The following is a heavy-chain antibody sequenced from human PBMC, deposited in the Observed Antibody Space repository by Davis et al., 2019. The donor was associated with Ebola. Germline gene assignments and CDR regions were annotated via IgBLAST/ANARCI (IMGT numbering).Heavy chain of an antibody. V-gene: IGHV4-61*01. CDR1: GGSVSSYSHY. D-gene: IGHD2-2*01. Sequence: PSETLSLTCTVSGGSVSSYSHYWSWIRQPPGKGLEWIGYIYYSGSTDYNPSLKSRVTISLDTSKNQFSLKLSSVTAADTAVYYCARFTWCSSTSCYYYYGMDVWGQGTTVTVSS. CDR3: ARFTWCSSTSCYYYYGMDV. J-gene: IGHJ6*02. CDR2: IYYSGST.